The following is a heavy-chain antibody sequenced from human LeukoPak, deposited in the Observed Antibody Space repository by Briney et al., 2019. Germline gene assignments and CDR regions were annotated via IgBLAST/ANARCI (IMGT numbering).Heavy chain of an antibody. J-gene: IGHJ5*02. CDR3: ARDDIVVVVAASHHNWFDP. CDR2: ISYDGSNK. D-gene: IGHD2-15*01. V-gene: IGHV3-30-3*01. Sequence: GGSLRLSCAASGFTFSSYAMHWVRQAPGKGLEWVAVISYDGSNKYYAASVKGRFTISRDNSKNTLYLQMNSLRAEDTAVYYCARDDIVVVVAASHHNWFDPWGQGTLVTVSS. CDR1: GFTFSSYA.